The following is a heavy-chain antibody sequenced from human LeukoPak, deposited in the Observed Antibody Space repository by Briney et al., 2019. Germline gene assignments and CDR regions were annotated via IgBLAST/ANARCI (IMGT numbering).Heavy chain of an antibody. CDR1: GVTFSTYA. J-gene: IGHJ4*02. D-gene: IGHD2-2*02. Sequence: GGSLRLSCVASGVTFSTYAMNGVRQVPGKGLEWVSLISGSGSTTYHADSVKGRFTISRDNSKNTLYLQLNSLSAEDSAVYYCAKGGYCGATTCYIAYWGQGTLVTVSS. V-gene: IGHV3-23*01. CDR3: AKGGYCGATTCYIAY. CDR2: ISGSGSTT.